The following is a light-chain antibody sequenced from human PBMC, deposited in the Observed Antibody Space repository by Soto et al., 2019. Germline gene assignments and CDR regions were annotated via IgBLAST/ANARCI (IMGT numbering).Light chain of an antibody. V-gene: IGKV1-33*01. CDR1: EDISNY. CDR2: DAS. Sequence: IQMNQSPSSLSASVGDRVTITCQASEDISNYLNWYQQKPGKAPKLLIYDASNLETGVPSRFSGSGSGTDFTFTISSLQPEDIATYYCQQYDNPLQGTSFGQGTKVDIK. J-gene: IGKJ1*01. CDR3: QQYDNPLQGTS.